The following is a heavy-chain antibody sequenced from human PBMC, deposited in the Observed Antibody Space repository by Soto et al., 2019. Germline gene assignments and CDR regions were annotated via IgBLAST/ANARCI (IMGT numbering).Heavy chain of an antibody. Sequence: QLQLQESGSGLVKPSQTLSLTCAVSGGSISSGGYSWSWIRQPPGKGLEWIGYIYHSGSTYYNPSLKSRVTISVDRSKNQFSLKLSSVTAADTAVYYCARGRGSGSPDKWFDPWGQGTLVTVSS. V-gene: IGHV4-30-2*01. D-gene: IGHD3-10*01. CDR2: IYHSGST. CDR3: ARGRGSGSPDKWFDP. J-gene: IGHJ5*02. CDR1: GGSISSGGYS.